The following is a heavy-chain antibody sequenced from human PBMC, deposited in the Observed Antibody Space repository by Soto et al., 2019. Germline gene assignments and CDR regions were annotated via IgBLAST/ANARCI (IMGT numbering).Heavy chain of an antibody. CDR1: GFTFSHHD. CDR3: AKGISSASSFDS. D-gene: IGHD3-22*01. J-gene: IGHJ4*02. Sequence: EVQLVESGGGLVQPGGSLRLSCAASGFTFSHHDMSWVRQAPGKGLEWVSAISGSGGRTHYADSVKGRFTISRDNSKNMLSLQMNSLRAEDTAVYHCAKGISSASSFDSWGQGTLVTVSS. V-gene: IGHV3-23*04. CDR2: ISGSGGRT.